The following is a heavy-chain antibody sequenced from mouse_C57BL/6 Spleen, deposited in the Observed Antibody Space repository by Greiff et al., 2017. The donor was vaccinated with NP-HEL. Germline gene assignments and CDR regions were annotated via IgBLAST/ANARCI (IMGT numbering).Heavy chain of an antibody. V-gene: IGHV5-15*01. CDR2: ISNLAYSI. D-gene: IGHD1-1*01. CDR1: GFTFSDYG. CDR3: ARLRDGFSWFAY. Sequence: EVKLMESGGGLVQPGGSLKLSCAASGFTFSDYGMAWVRQAPRKGPEWVAFISNLAYSIYYADTVTGRFTISRENAKNTLYLEMSSLRSEDTAMYYCARLRDGFSWFAYWGQGTLVTVSA. J-gene: IGHJ3*01.